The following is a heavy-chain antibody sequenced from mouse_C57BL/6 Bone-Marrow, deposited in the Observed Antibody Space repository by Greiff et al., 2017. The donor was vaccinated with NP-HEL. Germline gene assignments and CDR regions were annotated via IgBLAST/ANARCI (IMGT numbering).Heavy chain of an antibody. D-gene: IGHD2-4*01. CDR3: ARWRLRPY. Sequence: DVQLVESGPVLVKPGASVKLSCKASGYTFTDYYMNWVKQSHGKSLEWIGVINPYNGGTSYNQKFKGKATLTVDTSSSTAYMELNSLTSEDSAIYYCARWRLRPYWGQGTLVTVSA. J-gene: IGHJ3*01. V-gene: IGHV1-19*01. CDR1: GYTFTDYY. CDR2: INPYNGGT.